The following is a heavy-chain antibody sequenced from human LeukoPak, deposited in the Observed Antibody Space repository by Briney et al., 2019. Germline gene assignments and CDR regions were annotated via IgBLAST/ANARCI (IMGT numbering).Heavy chain of an antibody. D-gene: IGHD3-9*01. J-gene: IGHJ3*02. CDR1: GGSISSYY. V-gene: IGHV4-59*01. CDR3: ARARYVNSFYAFDI. CDR2: LSKSGNT. Sequence: SETLSLTCTVSGGSISSYYWSWIRLPPGKGLEWFGYLSKSGNTNYSPSLKSRVTIFGDTSKNQFFLKLSSVTAADTAMYYCARARYVNSFYAFDIWGQGTLVTVSS.